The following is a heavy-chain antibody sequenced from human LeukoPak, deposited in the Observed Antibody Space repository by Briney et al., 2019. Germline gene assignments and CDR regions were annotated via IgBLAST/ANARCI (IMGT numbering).Heavy chain of an antibody. CDR3: ARAGWIQLWLLPYYGMDV. D-gene: IGHD5-18*01. J-gene: IGHJ6*02. CDR1: GGSFSGYY. CDR2: INHSGST. V-gene: IGHV4-34*01. Sequence: PSETLSLTCAVYGGSFSGYYWSWIRQPPGKGLEWIGEINHSGSTNYNPSLKSRVTISVDTSKNQFSLKLSSVTAADTAVYYCARAGWIQLWLLPYYGMDVWGQGTTVTVSS.